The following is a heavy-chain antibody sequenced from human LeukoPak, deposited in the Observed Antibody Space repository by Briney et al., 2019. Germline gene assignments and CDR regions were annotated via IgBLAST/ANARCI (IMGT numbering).Heavy chain of an antibody. CDR3: ARDHEGYSSVHNQNWFDP. D-gene: IGHD6-25*01. CDR2: IYYSGST. J-gene: IGHJ5*02. Sequence: PSQTLSLTCTVSGGSISSGDYYRSWIRQPPGKGLEWIGYIYYSGSTYYNPSLKSRVTISVDTSKNQFSLKLSSVTAADTAVYYCARDHEGYSSVHNQNWFDPWGQGTLVTVSS. CDR1: GGSISSGDYY. V-gene: IGHV4-30-4*08.